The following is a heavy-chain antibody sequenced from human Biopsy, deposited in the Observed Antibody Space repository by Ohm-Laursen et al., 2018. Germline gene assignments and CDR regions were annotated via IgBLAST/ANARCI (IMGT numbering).Heavy chain of an antibody. CDR1: GGSIISYY. Sequence: SDTLSLTCSVSGGSIISYYWTWIRQPPGKGLEWIGHVYNGGNTNHNPSLKSRVTISKDTTKNQFSLQVNSVTAADTAVYYCARTPRDSFWSGSYKRGLWFDPWGQGTLVIVSS. J-gene: IGHJ5*02. D-gene: IGHD3-3*01. V-gene: IGHV4-59*07. CDR2: VYNGGNT. CDR3: ARTPRDSFWSGSYKRGLWFDP.